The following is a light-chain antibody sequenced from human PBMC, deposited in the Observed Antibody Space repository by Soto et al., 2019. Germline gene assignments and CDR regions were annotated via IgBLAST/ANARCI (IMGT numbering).Light chain of an antibody. CDR3: QHRTKWPLT. CDR2: DAF. CDR1: EILYNF. J-gene: IGKJ4*01. Sequence: DIVLNQAPATLSLSPGERATHSCRASEILYNFLAWYQVRPGQVPRLLISDAFNRATGVPARFNGSGSGTDFTLTIANVDPEDSAVYFCQHRTKWPLTFGGGTKVDI. V-gene: IGKV3-11*01.